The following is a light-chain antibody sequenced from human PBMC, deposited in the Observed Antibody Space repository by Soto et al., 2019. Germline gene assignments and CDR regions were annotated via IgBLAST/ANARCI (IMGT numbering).Light chain of an antibody. J-gene: IGKJ2*01. CDR2: DAS. Sequence: DIQMTQSPSSVSASVGDRVTITCRASHVISSWLAWYQQKPGKAPKLLIYDASRLQSGVPSRFSGSESGADFSHTISNLQPEDVATYYCQQTNDFPYTFGQGTKLEIK. CDR3: QQTNDFPYT. V-gene: IGKV1-12*01. CDR1: HVISSW.